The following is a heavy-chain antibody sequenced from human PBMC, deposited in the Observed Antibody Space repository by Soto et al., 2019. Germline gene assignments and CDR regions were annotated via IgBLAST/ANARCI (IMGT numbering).Heavy chain of an antibody. CDR1: WTSISSCGYY. CDR2: IYYSGNT. V-gene: IGHV4-31*03. D-gene: IGHD3-22*01. J-gene: IGHJ5*02. CDR3: ARAYYGANVRWFDT. Sequence: QVQLQESGPGLVKPSQTLSLTCTVSWTSISSCGYYFSWVRQLPGEGLEWIGYIYYSGNTHYNPSLKSRFTISVDTSKNLFSMNLNSVTAADTDMYYCARAYYGANVRWFDTWGQGTLVTVSS.